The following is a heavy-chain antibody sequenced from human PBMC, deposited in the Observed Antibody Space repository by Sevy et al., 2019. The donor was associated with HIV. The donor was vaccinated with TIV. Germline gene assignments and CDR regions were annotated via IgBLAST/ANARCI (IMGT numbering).Heavy chain of an antibody. D-gene: IGHD3-10*01. CDR3: ARWTMGITMIQGEFDS. J-gene: IGHJ5*01. CDR2: IYYIGNT. V-gene: IGHV4-39*01. Sequence: SETLSLTCSVSGGSISNSAYYWGWIRQPPGKGLAWIGNIYYIGNTYYKPSLKSRVTISVDTSKNQFSLQLSSVTAADTAVYYCARWTMGITMIQGEFDSWGQGTLVTVSS. CDR1: GGSISNSAYY.